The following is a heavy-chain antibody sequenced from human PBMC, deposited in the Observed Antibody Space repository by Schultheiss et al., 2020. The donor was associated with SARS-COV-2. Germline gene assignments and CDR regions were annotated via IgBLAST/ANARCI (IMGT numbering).Heavy chain of an antibody. CDR1: GFTFSSSW. CDR2: IKQDGSEK. J-gene: IGHJ4*01. V-gene: IGHV3-7*03. D-gene: IGHD3-3*01. Sequence: GGSLRLSCAASGFTFSSSWMSWVRQAPGKGLEWVANIKQDGSEKYSVDSVKGRFTISRDNAKNSLYLQMNSLRAEDTAVYYCAREAANDFWSGPTFEYWGQGTLVTVSS. CDR3: AREAANDFWSGPTFEY.